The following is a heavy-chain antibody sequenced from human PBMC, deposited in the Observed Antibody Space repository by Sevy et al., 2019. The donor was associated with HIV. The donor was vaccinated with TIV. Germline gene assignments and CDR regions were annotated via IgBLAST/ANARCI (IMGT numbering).Heavy chain of an antibody. CDR3: ARGRGNYYDSSGYYDY. CDR1: GGSFSGYY. CDR2: INHSGST. Sequence: SENLSLTCAVYGGSFSGYYWSWIRQPPGKGLEWIGEINHSGSTNYNPSLKSRVTISVDTSKNQFSLKLSSVTAADTAVYYCARGRGNYYDSSGYYDYWGQGTLVTVSS. D-gene: IGHD3-22*01. J-gene: IGHJ4*02. V-gene: IGHV4-34*01.